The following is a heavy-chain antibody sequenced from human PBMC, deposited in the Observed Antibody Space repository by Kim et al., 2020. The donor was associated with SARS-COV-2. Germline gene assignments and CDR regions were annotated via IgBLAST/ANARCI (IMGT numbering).Heavy chain of an antibody. V-gene: IGHV5-10-1*01. CDR1: GYSFTSYW. CDR3: ARHVGSKLGLLRFLEWSMTDNWFDP. CDR2: IDPSDSYT. D-gene: IGHD3-3*01. Sequence: GESLKISCKGSGYSFTSYWISWVRQMPGKGLEWMGRIDPSDSYTNYSPSFQGHVTISADKSISTAYLQWSSLKASDTAMYYCARHVGSKLGLLRFLEWSMTDNWFDPWGQGTLVTVSS. J-gene: IGHJ5*02.